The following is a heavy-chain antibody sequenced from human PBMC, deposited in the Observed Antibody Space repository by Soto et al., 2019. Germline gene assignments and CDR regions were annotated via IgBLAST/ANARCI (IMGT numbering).Heavy chain of an antibody. CDR2: ISYDGSNT. CDR1: GFTFSNYA. D-gene: IGHD3-3*01. J-gene: IGHJ4*02. Sequence: PAASPRPACAASGFTFSNYAMSWVRQAPGEELEWVAVISYDGSNTYYADSVKGRFAISRDTSKSTLFLQMNSLRVEDTAVYYCVRSPPATIFGVVLYYFEYWGQGTLVTVSS. CDR3: VRSPPATIFGVVLYYFEY. V-gene: IGHV3-30*03.